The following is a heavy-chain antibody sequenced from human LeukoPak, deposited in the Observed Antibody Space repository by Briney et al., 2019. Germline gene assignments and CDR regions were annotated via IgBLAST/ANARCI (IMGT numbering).Heavy chain of an antibody. J-gene: IGHJ2*01. V-gene: IGHV1-69*05. CDR2: IIPIFGTA. D-gene: IGHD3-22*01. Sequence: SVKVSCKASGGTFSSYAISWMRQAPGQGLEWMGGIIPIFGTANYAQKFQGRVTITTDESTSTAYMELSSLRSEDTAVYYCARGKAEYYYDSSGSDWYFYLWGRGTLVTVSS. CDR3: ARGKAEYYYDSSGSDWYFYL. CDR1: GGTFSSYA.